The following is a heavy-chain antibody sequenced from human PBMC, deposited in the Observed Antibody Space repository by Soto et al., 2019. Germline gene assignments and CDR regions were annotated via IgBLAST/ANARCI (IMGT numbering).Heavy chain of an antibody. D-gene: IGHD4-17*01. CDR3: AKGGPTYAPPGYFDY. Sequence: TGGSLRLSCAASGFTFSSYAMSRVSQAPGKGLEWVSAISGSGGSTYYADSVKGRFTISRDNSKNTLYLQMNSLRAEDTAVYYCAKGGPTYAPPGYFDYWRQGTLVTVSS. CDR1: GFTFSSYA. J-gene: IGHJ4*02. CDR2: ISGSGGST. V-gene: IGHV3-23*01.